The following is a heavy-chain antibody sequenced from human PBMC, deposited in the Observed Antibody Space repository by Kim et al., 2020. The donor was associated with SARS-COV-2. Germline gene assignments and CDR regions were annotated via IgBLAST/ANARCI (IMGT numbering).Heavy chain of an antibody. CDR3: ARIQGNFWSGYGHYYGM. CDR2: IYHSGST. CDR1: GYSISSGYY. V-gene: IGHV4-38-2*02. D-gene: IGHD3-3*01. Sequence: SETLSLTCTVSGYSISSGYYWGWIRQPPGKGLEWIGSIYHSGSTYYNPSLKSRVTISEDTSKNQFSLKLSSVTAADTAVYYCARIQGNFWSGYGHYYGM. J-gene: IGHJ6*01.